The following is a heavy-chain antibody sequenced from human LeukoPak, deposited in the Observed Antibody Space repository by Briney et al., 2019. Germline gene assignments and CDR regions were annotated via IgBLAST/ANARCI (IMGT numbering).Heavy chain of an antibody. CDR2: ISGSGGST. CDR1: GFTFRRYG. V-gene: IGHV3-23*01. CDR3: AKVRADWNGDYESYYNFYMDV. Sequence: GGSLRLSCAASGFTFRRYGMTWVRQAPGKGLEWVSSISGSGGSTFYADSVKGRFTISRDNSKNTLYLQMNSLRAEDTAVYYCAKVRADWNGDYESYYNFYMDVWGKGTTVTISS. D-gene: IGHD4-17*01. J-gene: IGHJ6*03.